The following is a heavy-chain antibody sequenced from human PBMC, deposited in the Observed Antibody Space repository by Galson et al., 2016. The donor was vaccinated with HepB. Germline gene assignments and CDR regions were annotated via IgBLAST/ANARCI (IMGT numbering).Heavy chain of an antibody. D-gene: IGHD2-15*01. Sequence: QSGAEVKQPGESLTISCQGSGYRFTTSWIGWVRQMPGQGLEWMGIIYPGDSDIRYNSSFQGQVTISADKSITTAYLQWGSLKASDSATYFCARRDRDCSGGTCFSRNFDYWGQGTLVSVSS. CDR2: IYPGDSDI. V-gene: IGHV5-51*01. J-gene: IGHJ4*02. CDR3: ARRDRDCSGGTCFSRNFDY. CDR1: GYRFTTSW.